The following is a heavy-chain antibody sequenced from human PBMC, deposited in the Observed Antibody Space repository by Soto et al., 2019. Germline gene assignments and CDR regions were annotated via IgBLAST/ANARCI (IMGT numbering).Heavy chain of an antibody. CDR3: ARSAEGRGGYYYYYGMDV. V-gene: IGHV5-51*01. Sequence: GESLKISCKGSGYSFTSYWIGWVRQMPGKGLEWMGMIYPSDSDTNYSPSFQGHVTISADKSISTAYLQWSSLKASDTAMYYCARSAEGRGGYYYYYGMDVWGQGTTVTVSS. J-gene: IGHJ6*02. D-gene: IGHD6-13*01. CDR1: GYSFTSYW. CDR2: IYPSDSDT.